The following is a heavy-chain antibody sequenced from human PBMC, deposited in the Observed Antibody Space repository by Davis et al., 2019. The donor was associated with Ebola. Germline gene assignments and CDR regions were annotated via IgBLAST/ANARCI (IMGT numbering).Heavy chain of an antibody. D-gene: IGHD2-2*02. CDR3: ARALCSSTSCYIEAYYYYGMDV. V-gene: IGHV1-18*01. CDR2: ISAYNGNT. CDR1: GYTFTSYG. J-gene: IGHJ6*02. Sequence: AASVKVSCKASGYTFTSYGISWVRQAPGQGLEWMGWISAYNGNTNYAQKLQGRVTMTTDTSTSTAYMELRSLRSDDTAVYYCARALCSSTSCYIEAYYYYGMDVWGQGTTVTVSS.